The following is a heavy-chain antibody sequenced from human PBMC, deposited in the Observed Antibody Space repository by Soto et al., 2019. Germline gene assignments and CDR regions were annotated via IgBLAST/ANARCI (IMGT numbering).Heavy chain of an antibody. D-gene: IGHD3-22*01. CDR3: AREYYDSSGYYYSLAFDY. J-gene: IGHJ4*02. Sequence: ASVKVSCKASGYTFTSYAMHWVRQAPGQRLEWMGWIDAGNGNTKYSQKFQGRVTITRDTSASTAYMGLSSLRSEDTAVYYCAREYYDSSGYYYSLAFDYWGQGTLVTVSS. V-gene: IGHV1-3*01. CDR2: IDAGNGNT. CDR1: GYTFTSYA.